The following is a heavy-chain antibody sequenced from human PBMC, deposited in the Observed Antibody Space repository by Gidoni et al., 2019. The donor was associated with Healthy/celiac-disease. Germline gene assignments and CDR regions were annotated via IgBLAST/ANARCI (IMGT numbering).Heavy chain of an antibody. V-gene: IGHV3-15*01. CDR3: TTDLLFDAAFDI. CDR1: GFTFSNAW. D-gene: IGHD3-10*01. Sequence: EVQLVESGGGLVKPGGSLRLSCAASGFTFSNAWMSWVSQAPGKGLEWVGRIKSKTDGGTTDYAAPVKGRFTISRDDSKNTLYLQMNSLKTEDTAVYYCTTDLLFDAAFDIWGQGTMVTVSS. J-gene: IGHJ3*02. CDR2: IKSKTDGGTT.